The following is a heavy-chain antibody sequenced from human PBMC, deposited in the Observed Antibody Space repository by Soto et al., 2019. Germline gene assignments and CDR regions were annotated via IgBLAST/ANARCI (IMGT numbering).Heavy chain of an antibody. Sequence: EVQLVESGGGLVQPGGSLRLSCAASGFTFSDYALNWVRQAPGEGLEWISYISSSSSTIYLADSLQRRFTISRDNAKNSLYLQMNRLRDEDTALYYCTSTLQYCTSTRFYPWGRFDYWGQGTLVTVSS. V-gene: IGHV3-48*02. CDR2: ISSSSSTI. CDR1: GFTFSDYA. D-gene: IGHD2-2*01. CDR3: TSTLQYCTSTRFYPWGRFDY. J-gene: IGHJ4*02.